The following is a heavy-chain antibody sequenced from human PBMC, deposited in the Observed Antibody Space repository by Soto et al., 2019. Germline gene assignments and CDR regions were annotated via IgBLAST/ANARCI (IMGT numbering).Heavy chain of an antibody. D-gene: IGHD5-12*01. CDR1: GYTFTAYY. Sequence: ASVKVSCKASGYTFTAYYMHWVRQAPGQGLEWMGWINPNSGGTYHAQNFQGRVTVTRDTSTTTAYMELASLRSDDTAVYYCARGGGRGYNELDPWGHGTLVTGSS. CDR2: INPNSGGT. V-gene: IGHV1-2*02. CDR3: ARGGGRGYNELDP. J-gene: IGHJ5*02.